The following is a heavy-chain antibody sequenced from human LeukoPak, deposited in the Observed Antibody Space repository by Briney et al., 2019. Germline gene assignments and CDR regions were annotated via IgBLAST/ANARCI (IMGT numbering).Heavy chain of an antibody. Sequence: SETLSLTCTVSGGSISSYYWSWIRQPAGKGLEWIGRIYTSGSTNYNPSLKSRVTMSVDTSKNQFSLKLSSVTAADTAVYYCARGSSDDSSGYYPSSFDYWGQGTLVTVSS. V-gene: IGHV4-4*07. CDR1: GGSISSYY. CDR3: ARGSSDDSSGYYPSSFDY. CDR2: IYTSGST. J-gene: IGHJ4*02. D-gene: IGHD3-22*01.